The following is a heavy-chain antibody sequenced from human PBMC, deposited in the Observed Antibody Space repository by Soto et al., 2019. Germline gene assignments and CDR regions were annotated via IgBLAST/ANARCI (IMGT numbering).Heavy chain of an antibody. CDR2: IIPIFGTA. D-gene: IGHD3-22*01. CDR3: ASQNRYYYDSSGYYKSRYYYGMDV. Sequence: QVQLVQSGAEVKKPGSSVKVSCNASGGTFSSYAISWVRQAPGQGLEWMGGIIPIFGTANYAQKFQGRVTITADESTSTAYMELSSLRSEDTAVYYCASQNRYYYDSSGYYKSRYYYGMDVWGQGTTVTVSS. J-gene: IGHJ6*02. V-gene: IGHV1-69*12. CDR1: GGTFSSYA.